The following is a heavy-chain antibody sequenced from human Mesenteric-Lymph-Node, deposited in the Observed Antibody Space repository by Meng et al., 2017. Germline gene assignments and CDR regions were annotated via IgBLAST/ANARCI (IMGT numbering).Heavy chain of an antibody. J-gene: IGHJ1*01. CDR1: GDSIHNHNW. D-gene: IGHD2-15*01. V-gene: IGHV4-4*02. Sequence: QVPLRESGPALVKPSAPLALTCAVSGDSIHNHNWWAWVRQPPGKGLEWIGEIPHRGSSAYNPSLKSRVSMSIDKSKNQFSLKLTSVTAADTAVYHCLRGSGGTVWGQGTLVTVSS. CDR2: IPHRGSS. CDR3: LRGSGGTV.